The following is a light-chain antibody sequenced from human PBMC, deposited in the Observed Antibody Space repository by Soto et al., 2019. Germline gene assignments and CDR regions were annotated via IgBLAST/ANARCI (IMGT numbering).Light chain of an antibody. V-gene: IGLV2-14*01. CDR3: SSYTSSSNYV. J-gene: IGLJ1*01. Sequence: QSALTQPASVSGSPGQSITISCTGTSSDVGGYNYVSWYQQHPGKAPKLMIYEVINRPSGVSNRFSGSKSGNTGSLTISWLQAEDEADYYCSSYTSSSNYVFGTGTKLTVL. CDR1: SSDVGGYNY. CDR2: EVI.